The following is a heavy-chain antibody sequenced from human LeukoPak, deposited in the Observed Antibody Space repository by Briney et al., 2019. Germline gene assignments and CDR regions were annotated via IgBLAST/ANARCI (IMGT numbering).Heavy chain of an antibody. CDR3: ARADYGGKTAYYYYYMDV. V-gene: IGHV4-61*02. CDR2: IYTSGST. Sequence: SETLSLTCTVSGGSISSGSYYWSWIRQPAGKGLEWIGRIYTSGSTNYNPSLKSRVTITVDTSKNQFSLKLSSVTAADTAVYYCARADYGGKTAYYYYYMDVWGKGTTVTVSS. CDR1: GGSISSGSYY. J-gene: IGHJ6*03. D-gene: IGHD4-23*01.